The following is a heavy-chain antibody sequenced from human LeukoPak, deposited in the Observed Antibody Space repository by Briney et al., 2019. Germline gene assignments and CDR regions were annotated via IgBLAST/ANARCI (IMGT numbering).Heavy chain of an antibody. D-gene: IGHD3/OR15-3a*01. CDR1: VGSFSGYY. CDR3: ARLIWTGYGEGYFDL. J-gene: IGHJ2*01. CDR2: INHSGNT. V-gene: IGHV4-34*01. Sequence: PSETLSLTCAVYVGSFSGYYWTWIRQSPGKGLEWIGDINHSGNTNYNPSLKSRVTISVDMSKNQFSLKLTSVTAADTAVYYCARLIWTGYGEGYFDLWGRGTLVTVSS.